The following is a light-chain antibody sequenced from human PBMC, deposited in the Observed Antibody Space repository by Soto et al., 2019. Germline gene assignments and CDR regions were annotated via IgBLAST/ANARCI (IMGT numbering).Light chain of an antibody. CDR1: QSVSSSY. CDR2: AAS. V-gene: IGKV3-20*01. J-gene: IGKJ4*01. CDR3: QQYGTSPT. Sequence: EIVLTQSPGTLSLSPGERATLSCRASQSVSSSYLGWYQQRPGQAPRLLIYAASSRATGIPDRFSGSGSGTDFTLTISRLEPEDFAVYYCQQYGTSPTFGGGTKVEIK.